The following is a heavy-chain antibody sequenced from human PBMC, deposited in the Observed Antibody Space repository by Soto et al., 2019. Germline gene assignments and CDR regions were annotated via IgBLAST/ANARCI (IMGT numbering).Heavy chain of an antibody. CDR2: IIPIFGTA. Sequence: ASVKVSCKASGGTFSSYAISWVRQAPGQGLEWMGGIIPIFGTANYAQKFQGRVTITADESTSTAYMELSSLRSEDTAVYYAVVSWPQDYYGMDVWGQGTTVTVSS. CDR1: GGTFSSYA. V-gene: IGHV1-69*13. CDR3: VVSWPQDYYGMDV. J-gene: IGHJ6*02. D-gene: IGHD6-19*01.